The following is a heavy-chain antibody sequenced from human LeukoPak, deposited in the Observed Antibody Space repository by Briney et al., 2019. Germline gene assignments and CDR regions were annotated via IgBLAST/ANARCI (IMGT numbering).Heavy chain of an antibody. Sequence: GGSLRLSCEASGFTFSTYGMHWVRQAPGKGLEWVAIISYDGNDKDYADSVRGRFTISRDNSKNTLYLQMNSLRGEDTAVYYCAKSTAPAGYYLDYWARESWSPSPQ. CDR1: GFTFSTYG. J-gene: IGHJ4*02. V-gene: IGHV3-30*18. D-gene: IGHD2-2*01. CDR3: AKSTAPAGYYLDY. CDR2: ISYDGNDK.